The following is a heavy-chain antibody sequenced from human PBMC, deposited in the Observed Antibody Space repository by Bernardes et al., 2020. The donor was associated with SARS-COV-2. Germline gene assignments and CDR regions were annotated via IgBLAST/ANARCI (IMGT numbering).Heavy chain of an antibody. Sequence: GGSLRLSCAASGFTFSSYGMHWVRQAPGKGLEWITFTSYDGSNKYYAGSVEGRFTISRDNSENTLYLQMNSLRDEDTAVYYCARSGQYLDYWGQGTLVTVSS. CDR3: ARSGQYLDY. CDR1: GFTFSSYG. J-gene: IGHJ4*02. CDR2: TSYDGSNK. V-gene: IGHV3-30*03.